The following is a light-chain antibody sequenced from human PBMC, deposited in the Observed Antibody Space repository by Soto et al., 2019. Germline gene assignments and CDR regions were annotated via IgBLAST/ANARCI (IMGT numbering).Light chain of an antibody. J-gene: IGLJ1*01. CDR1: SSDVGNYKY. V-gene: IGLV2-14*01. CDR2: EVS. CDR3: FSYTSSGNYV. Sequence: QSVLTQPASVSGSPGQSITISCTGTSSDVGNYKYVSWYQQHPGKAPKLMIYEVSNRPSGVSNRFSGSKSGNTASLTISGLQAEDETDYYCFSYTSSGNYVSGTGTKVTVL.